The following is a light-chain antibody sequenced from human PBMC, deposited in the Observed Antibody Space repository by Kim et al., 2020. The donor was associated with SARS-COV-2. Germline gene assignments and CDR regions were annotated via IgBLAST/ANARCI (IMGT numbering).Light chain of an antibody. CDR1: SSDVGSYNL. Sequence: SELTQPASVSGSPGQSITISCTGTSSDVGSYNLVSWYQQHPGKAPKLMIYEVSKRPSGVSNRFSGSKSGNTASLTISGLQAEDEADYYCCSYVVFGGGTQLTVL. V-gene: IGLV2-23*02. CDR2: EVS. J-gene: IGLJ2*01. CDR3: CSYVV.